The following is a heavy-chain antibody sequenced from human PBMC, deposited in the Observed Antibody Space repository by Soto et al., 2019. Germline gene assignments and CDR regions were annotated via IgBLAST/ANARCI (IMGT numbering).Heavy chain of an antibody. Sequence: QVQLVQSGAEVKKPGASVKVSCKASGYTFTSYAMHWVRQAPGQRLEWMGWINAGNGNTKYSQKFQGRVTITRDTTAITAYMELSSLRSEDTAVYYCARAIPYYYDSSGYPNWFDPWGQGTLVTVSS. CDR2: INAGNGNT. D-gene: IGHD3-22*01. CDR1: GYTFTSYA. CDR3: ARAIPYYYDSSGYPNWFDP. J-gene: IGHJ5*02. V-gene: IGHV1-3*01.